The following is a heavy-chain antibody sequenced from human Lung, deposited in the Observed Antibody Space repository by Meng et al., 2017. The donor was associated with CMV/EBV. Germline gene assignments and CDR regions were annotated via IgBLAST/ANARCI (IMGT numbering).Heavy chain of an antibody. D-gene: IGHD3-3*01. CDR1: GGSISSYY. J-gene: IGHJ6*02. Sequence: SXTXSLXXTVSGGSISSYYWSWIRRPPGKGLEWIGYIYYSGSTNYNPSLKSRVTISVDTSKNQFSLKLSSVTAADTAVYYCARDKSTIFGVVGYYYYGMDVXGQGXTVTFSS. CDR2: IYYSGST. V-gene: IGHV4-59*01. CDR3: ARDKSTIFGVVGYYYYGMDV.